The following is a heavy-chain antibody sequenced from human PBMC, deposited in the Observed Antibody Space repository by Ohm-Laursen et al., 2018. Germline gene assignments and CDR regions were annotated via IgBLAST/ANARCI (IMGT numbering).Heavy chain of an antibody. CDR3: AKGDSGGNYFDY. J-gene: IGHJ4*02. D-gene: IGHD4-23*01. V-gene: IGHV3-11*04. CDR1: GFTFIDYD. CDR2: ITSGGGII. Sequence: SLRLSCAASGFTFIDYDMSWIRQTPGKGLEWLSYITSGGGIIYSADSVKGRFTISRDNSKNTLYLQMNSLRAEDTAVYYCAKGDSGGNYFDYWGQGTLVTVSS.